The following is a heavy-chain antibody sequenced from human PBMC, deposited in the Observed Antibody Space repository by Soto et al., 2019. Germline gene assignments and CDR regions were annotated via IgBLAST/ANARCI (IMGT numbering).Heavy chain of an antibody. J-gene: IGHJ4*02. D-gene: IGHD1-26*01. V-gene: IGHV1-2*02. CDR2: INPKSGGT. CDR1: GYTFTVYY. Sequence: QVQLVQSGAEAKKPGASVNVSCKASGYTFTVYYMHWVRQAPGQGLEWMGWINPKSGGTMYPQKFQGRVTMTWDTSISTAYMALTRLRSDYTAVYYCARDLAKGGGSAGFDYWGQGTLVTVSS. CDR3: ARDLAKGGGSAGFDY.